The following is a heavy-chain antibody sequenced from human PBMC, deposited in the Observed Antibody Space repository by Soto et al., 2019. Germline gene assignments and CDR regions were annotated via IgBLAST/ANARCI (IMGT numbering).Heavy chain of an antibody. D-gene: IGHD5-18*01. CDR2: IGTAGDI. CDR3: ARGMGRGYSYGIQYYYGMDV. Sequence: WSLRLSCASSGFTFSSYDMHWVRQATGNGLEWVSGIGTAGDIYYPGSVKGRFTISRENAKNSLYLQMIGLRAEDTAVYYCARGMGRGYSYGIQYYYGMDVWGQGTTVTVSS. J-gene: IGHJ6*02. CDR1: GFTFSSYD. V-gene: IGHV3-13*01.